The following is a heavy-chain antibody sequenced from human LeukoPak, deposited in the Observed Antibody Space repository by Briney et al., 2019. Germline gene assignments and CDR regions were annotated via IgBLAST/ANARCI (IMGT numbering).Heavy chain of an antibody. CDR2: ISASSLTI. CDR1: GFTFSDYY. V-gene: IGHV3-11*04. J-gene: IGHJ4*02. Sequence: GGSLRLSCAASGFTFSDYYMSWIRQAPGKGLEWVSYISASSLTIYYADSVKGRCTISRDNAKDSLYLQMNSLRAGDTAVYYCARIGYSSSCFDHWGQGTLATVSS. D-gene: IGHD6-13*01. CDR3: ARIGYSSSCFDH.